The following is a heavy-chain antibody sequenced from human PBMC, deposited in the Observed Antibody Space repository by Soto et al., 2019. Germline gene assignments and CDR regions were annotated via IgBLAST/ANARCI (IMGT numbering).Heavy chain of an antibody. CDR2: IWYDGSNK. CDR1: GFTFSSYG. V-gene: IGHV3-33*01. CDR3: TRGAARFLALWAFDI. Sequence: GGSLRLSCAASGFTFSSYGMHWVRQAPGKGLEWVAVIWYDGSNKYYADSVKGRFTISRDNSKNTLYLQMNSLRAEDTAVYYCTRGAARFLALWAFDIWGQGTMVTVSS. J-gene: IGHJ3*02. D-gene: IGHD6-6*01.